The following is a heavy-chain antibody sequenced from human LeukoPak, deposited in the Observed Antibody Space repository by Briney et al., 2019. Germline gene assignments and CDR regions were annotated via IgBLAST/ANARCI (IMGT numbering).Heavy chain of an antibody. Sequence: ASVKVSCKASGYTFTMYYIHWVRQAPGQGLEWMGMINPSDGATTYAQRFQGRVTMTRDMSTTTVYMDLRSLRSDDTAVYFCARGQRGGLSGNLGVLFASYYTYYYMDVWGRGTTVTVSS. D-gene: IGHD1-26*01. J-gene: IGHJ6*03. CDR1: GYTFTMYY. CDR3: ARGQRGGLSGNLGVLFASYYTYYYMDV. CDR2: INPSDGAT. V-gene: IGHV1-46*01.